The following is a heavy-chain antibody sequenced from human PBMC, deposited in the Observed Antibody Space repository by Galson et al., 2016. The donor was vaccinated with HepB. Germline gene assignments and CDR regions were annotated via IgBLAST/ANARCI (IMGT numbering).Heavy chain of an antibody. CDR2: IYPGDSDT. J-gene: IGHJ4*02. D-gene: IGHD3-22*01. CDR1: GYSFSTYW. Sequence: QSGAEVKKPGESLKISCKGSGYSFSTYWIGWVRQKPGKGLEWMRIIYPGDSDTRYSQSFQGQVTISADKSISTAYLQWSSLEASDTAMYYCARTYYYDSSAYYYFDYWGQGTLVTVSS. V-gene: IGHV5-51*01. CDR3: ARTYYYDSSAYYYFDY.